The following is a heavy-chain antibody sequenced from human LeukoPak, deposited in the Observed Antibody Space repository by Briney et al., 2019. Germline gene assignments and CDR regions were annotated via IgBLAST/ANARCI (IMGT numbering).Heavy chain of an antibody. D-gene: IGHD4-17*01. J-gene: IGHJ3*02. CDR2: ISGSGGTT. CDR1: GFTFSNYG. V-gene: IGHV3-23*01. Sequence: GGSLRLSCSASGFTFSNYGMSWVRQAPGKGLEWVSAISGSGGTTYYADSVKGRFTISRDNSENTLYLQMNSLRAEDTAVYYCAKRDRTVTHAFDIWGQGTMVTVSS. CDR3: AKRDRTVTHAFDI.